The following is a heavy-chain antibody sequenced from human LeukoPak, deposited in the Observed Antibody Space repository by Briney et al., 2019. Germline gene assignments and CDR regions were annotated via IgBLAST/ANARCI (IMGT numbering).Heavy chain of an antibody. D-gene: IGHD5-12*01. Sequence: SVTVSCKASGGTFSSYAISWVRQAPGQGLEWMGRIIPILGIANYAQKFQGRVTITADKSTSTAYMELSSLRSEDTAVYYCARGGAGGGYHFDYWGQETVHPVSS. CDR3: ARGGAGGGYHFDY. J-gene: IGHJ4*02. CDR1: GGTFSSYA. CDR2: IIPILGIA. V-gene: IGHV1-69*04.